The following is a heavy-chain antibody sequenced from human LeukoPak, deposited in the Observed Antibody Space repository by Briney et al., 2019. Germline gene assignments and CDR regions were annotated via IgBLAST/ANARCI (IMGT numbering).Heavy chain of an antibody. CDR1: GFTFNTHA. CDR2: ISYDGSDK. J-gene: IGHJ4*02. D-gene: IGHD6-19*01. V-gene: IGHV3-30*18. CDR3: AKDGKAVAGTLDY. Sequence: GGSLRLSRAASGFTFNTHAMHWARQAPGKGLEWVAVISYDGSDKYYGDSVKGRFTISRDNSKNTLYLQMNSLRAEDTAVYYCAKDGKAVAGTLDYWGQGTLVTVSS.